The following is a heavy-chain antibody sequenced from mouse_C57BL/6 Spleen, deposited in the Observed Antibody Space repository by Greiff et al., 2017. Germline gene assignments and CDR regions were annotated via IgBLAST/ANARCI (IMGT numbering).Heavy chain of an antibody. D-gene: IGHD1-1*01. CDR3: ARTGSSRYFDV. Sequence: VQLQQPGAELVKPGASVKLSCKASGYTFTSYWMHWVKQRPGQGLEWIGMIHPNSGSTNYNEKFKSKATLTVDKSSSTAYMQLRSLTSEDSAVYYCARTGSSRYFDVWGTGTTVTVSS. V-gene: IGHV1-64*01. CDR2: IHPNSGST. J-gene: IGHJ1*03. CDR1: GYTFTSYW.